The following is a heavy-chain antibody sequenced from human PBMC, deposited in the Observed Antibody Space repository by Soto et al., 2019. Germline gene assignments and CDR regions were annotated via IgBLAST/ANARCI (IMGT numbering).Heavy chain of an antibody. V-gene: IGHV1-2*02. D-gene: IGHD3-16*01. CDR1: GYTFTGYY. J-gene: IGHJ4*02. CDR2: INPNSGGT. Sequence: GASVKVSCKASGYTFTGYYMHWVRQAPGQGLEWMGWINPNSGGTNYAQKFQGRVTMTTDTSTSTTYMELRSLRSDDTALYYCASGGSYFDYWGQGTLVTVSS. CDR3: ASGGSYFDY.